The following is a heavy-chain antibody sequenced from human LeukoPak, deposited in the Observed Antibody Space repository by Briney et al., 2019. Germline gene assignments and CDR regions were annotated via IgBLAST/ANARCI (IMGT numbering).Heavy chain of an antibody. J-gene: IGHJ4*02. D-gene: IGHD3-3*01. CDR2: INHSGST. Sequence: SETLSLTCAISSGSFSGYYWSWIRQPPGKGLEWLGEINHSGSTNYNPSLKSRVTISVDRSKNQFSLKLSSVTAADTAVYYCARGPAYYDFWSGYYLDYWGQGTLVTVSS. CDR3: ARGPAYYDFWSGYYLDY. V-gene: IGHV4-34*01. CDR1: SGSFSGYY.